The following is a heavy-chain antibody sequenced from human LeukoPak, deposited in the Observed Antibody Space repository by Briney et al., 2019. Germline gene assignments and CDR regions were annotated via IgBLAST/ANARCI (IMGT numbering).Heavy chain of an antibody. V-gene: IGHV3-64*01. J-gene: IGHJ3*02. Sequence: PGGSLRLSCAASGFTFSSYAMHWVRQAPGKGLEYVSAISSNGGSTYYANSVKGRFTISRDNSKNTLYLQMGSLRAEDMAVYYCAREYSSGWHDAFGIWGQGTMVTVSS. CDR2: ISSNGGST. CDR1: GFTFSSYA. D-gene: IGHD6-19*01. CDR3: AREYSSGWHDAFGI.